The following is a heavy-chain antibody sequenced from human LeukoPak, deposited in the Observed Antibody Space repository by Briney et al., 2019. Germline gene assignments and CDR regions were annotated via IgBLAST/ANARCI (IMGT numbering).Heavy chain of an antibody. J-gene: IGHJ6*03. CDR1: GFTFSNYA. Sequence: GGSLRLSCAASGFTFSNYAMSWVRQAPGKGLEWVSSISSSGSYIYYTDSLKGRFTISRDNARNSLYLQMNSLRAEDTAVYYCARGYPVTSGYYHYMDVWGKGTTVTVSS. D-gene: IGHD4-17*01. CDR3: ARGYPVTSGYYHYMDV. V-gene: IGHV3-21*01. CDR2: ISSSGSYI.